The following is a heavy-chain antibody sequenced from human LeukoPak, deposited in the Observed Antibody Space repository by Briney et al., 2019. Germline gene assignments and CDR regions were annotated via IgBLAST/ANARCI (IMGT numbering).Heavy chain of an antibody. V-gene: IGHV3-53*01. CDR2: IYSGGST. D-gene: IGHD6-13*01. CDR1: GFTVSSNY. J-gene: IGHJ5*02. CDR3: ARTDGPGIAAAGYWFDP. Sequence: GGSLRLSCAASGFTVSSNYMSWVRQAPGKGLERVSVIYSGGSTYYADSVKGRFTISRDNSKNTLYLQMNSLRAEDTAVYYCARTDGPGIAAAGYWFDPWGQGTLVTVSS.